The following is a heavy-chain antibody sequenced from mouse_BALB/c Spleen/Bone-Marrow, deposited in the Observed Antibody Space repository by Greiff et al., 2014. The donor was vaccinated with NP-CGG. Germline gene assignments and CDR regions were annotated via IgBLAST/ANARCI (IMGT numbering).Heavy chain of an antibody. CDR1: GFSLTNYG. Sequence: QVQLQQPGPGLVAPSQSLSITYTASGFSLTNYGVHWVRQPPGKGLEWLGVIWADGSTNYNSALMSRLSISKDNSKSQVFFKMNSLQTDDTAMYYCARITTATGAMDYWGQGTSVTVSS. J-gene: IGHJ4*01. CDR2: IWADGST. CDR3: ARITTATGAMDY. V-gene: IGHV2-9*02. D-gene: IGHD1-2*01.